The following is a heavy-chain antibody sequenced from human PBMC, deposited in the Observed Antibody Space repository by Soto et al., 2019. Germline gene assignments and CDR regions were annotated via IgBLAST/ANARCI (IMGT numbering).Heavy chain of an antibody. Sequence: QITLKESGPTLVKPTQTLTLTCTFSGFSLRTSGVGVGWIRQPPGTALEWLANIYWDDDKRYSPSLKSRLTIPKDTSKNQVVLTMTNMYPVDTATYSCAHRLADSSGYYFRFDYWGQGTLVIVSS. D-gene: IGHD3-22*01. CDR2: IYWDDDK. V-gene: IGHV2-5*02. CDR1: GFSLRTSGVG. CDR3: AHRLADSSGYYFRFDY. J-gene: IGHJ4*02.